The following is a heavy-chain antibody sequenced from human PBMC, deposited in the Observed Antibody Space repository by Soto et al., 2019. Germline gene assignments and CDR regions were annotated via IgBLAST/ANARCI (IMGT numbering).Heavy chain of an antibody. J-gene: IGHJ5*02. V-gene: IGHV1-69*08. CDR2: IIPILGIA. Sequence: QVPLVQSGAEVKKPGSSVKVSCKASGGTFSSYTISWVRQAPGQGLEWMGRIIPILGIANYAQKFQGRVTITADKSTSTAYMELSSLRSEDTAVYYCARDRDSSSSYWFDPWGQGTLVTVSS. CDR3: ARDRDSSSSYWFDP. D-gene: IGHD6-6*01. CDR1: GGTFSSYT.